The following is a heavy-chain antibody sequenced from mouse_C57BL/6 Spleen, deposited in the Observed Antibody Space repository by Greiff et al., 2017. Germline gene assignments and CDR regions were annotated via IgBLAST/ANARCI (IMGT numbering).Heavy chain of an antibody. CDR1: GYTFTSYW. Sequence: QVPLQQPGAELVKPGASVKMSCKASGYTFTSYWITWVKQRPGQGLEWIGDIYPGSGSTNYNEKFKSKATLTVDTSSSTAYMQLSSLTSEDSAVYYCARHELTTVVAKGFAYWGHGTLVTVSA. D-gene: IGHD1-1*01. CDR3: ARHELTTVVAKGFAY. J-gene: IGHJ3*01. V-gene: IGHV1-55*01. CDR2: IYPGSGST.